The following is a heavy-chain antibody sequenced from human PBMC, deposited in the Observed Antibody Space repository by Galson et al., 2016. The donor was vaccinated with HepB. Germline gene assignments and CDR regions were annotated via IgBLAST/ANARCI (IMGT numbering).Heavy chain of an antibody. V-gene: IGHV4-39*01. CDR2: IYDNGKT. CDR3: ARRFGASGQFDP. D-gene: IGHD3-10*01. J-gene: IGHJ5*02. CDR1: GGSISSRTYF. Sequence: SETLSLTCTVSGGSISSRTYFWNWIRQPPGKGLEWIGTIYDNGKTYYNPSLESRITISVDTSKILFSLNLSSVTAADTAVYYCARRFGASGQFDPWGQGTLVTVSS.